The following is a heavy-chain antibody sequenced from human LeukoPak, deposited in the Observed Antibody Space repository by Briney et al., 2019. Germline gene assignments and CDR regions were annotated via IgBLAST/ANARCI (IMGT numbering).Heavy chain of an antibody. D-gene: IGHD2-2*01. V-gene: IGHV5-51*01. J-gene: IGHJ3*02. CDR1: GYSFTSYW. CDR3: ARIVVVPAARGAIDI. Sequence: GESLKISCKGSGYSFTSYWIGWVRQMPGKGLEWMGIIYPGDSDTRYSPSFQGQVTISADKSISTAYLQWSSLKASDTAMYYCARIVVVPAARGAIDIWGQGTMVTVSS. CDR2: IYPGDSDT.